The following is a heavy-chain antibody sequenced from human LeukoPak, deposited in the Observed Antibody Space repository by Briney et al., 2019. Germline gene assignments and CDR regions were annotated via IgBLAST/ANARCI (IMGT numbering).Heavy chain of an antibody. CDR1: GFTFSSYG. CDR2: ISSSGSTI. J-gene: IGHJ4*02. CDR3: ARDLMDIVATALDY. V-gene: IGHV3-48*04. D-gene: IGHD5-12*01. Sequence: PGGSLRLSCAASGFTFSSYGMNWVRQAPGKGLEWVSYISSSGSTIYYADSVKGRFTISRDNAKNSLYLQMDSLRAEDTAVYYCARDLMDIVATALDYWGQGTLVTVSS.